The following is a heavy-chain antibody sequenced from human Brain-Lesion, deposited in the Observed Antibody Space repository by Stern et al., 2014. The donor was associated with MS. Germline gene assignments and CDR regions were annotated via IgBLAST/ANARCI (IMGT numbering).Heavy chain of an antibody. Sequence: VQLVQSGAEVKKPGASVKVSCKTSGYIFTGYYIHWVRQAPGQGLEWMAWIKPNTGGTKSAQKFQGRVTMSRDTSISTAYVELSSLTSDDTAVYYCARDQRGITIFGVVTDYYYLGMDVWGQGTTVTVSS. V-gene: IGHV1-2*02. CDR2: IKPNTGGT. J-gene: IGHJ6*02. D-gene: IGHD3-3*01. CDR3: ARDQRGITIFGVVTDYYYLGMDV. CDR1: GYIFTGYY.